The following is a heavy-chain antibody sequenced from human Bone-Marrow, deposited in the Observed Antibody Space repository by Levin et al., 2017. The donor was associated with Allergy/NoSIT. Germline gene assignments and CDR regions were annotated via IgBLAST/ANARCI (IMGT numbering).Heavy chain of an antibody. D-gene: IGHD2-2*01. CDR1: GFSFSSYW. J-gene: IGHJ5*02. CDR3: ARYYCSSTGCSVLT. CDR2: INSDGSST. V-gene: IGHV3-74*01. Sequence: GGSLRLSCAASGFSFSSYWMHWVRQAPGKGLVWVSRINSDGSSTTYADSVKGRFTISRDNAKNTLYLQMNSLRAEDTAVYYCARYYCSSTGCSVLTWGQGNLVTVSS.